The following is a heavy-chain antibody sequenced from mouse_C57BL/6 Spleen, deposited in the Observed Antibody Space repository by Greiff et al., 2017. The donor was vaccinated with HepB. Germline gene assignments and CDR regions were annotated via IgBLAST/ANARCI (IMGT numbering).Heavy chain of an antibody. J-gene: IGHJ4*01. D-gene: IGHD1-1*01. CDR2: FHPYNDDT. Sequence: VQLKESGAELVKPGASVKMSCKASGYTFTTYPIEWMKQNHGKSLEWIGNFHPYNDDTKYNEKFKGKATLTVEKSSSTVYLELSRLTSDDSAVYYCARGYYGSFYAMDYWGQGTSVTVSS. CDR3: ARGYYGSFYAMDY. CDR1: GYTFTTYP. V-gene: IGHV1-47*01.